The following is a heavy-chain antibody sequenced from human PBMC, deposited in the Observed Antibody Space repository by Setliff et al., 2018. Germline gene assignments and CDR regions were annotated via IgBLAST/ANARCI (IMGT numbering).Heavy chain of an antibody. Sequence: PSETLSLTCTVSGDSISSGTYYWSWIRQPPGKGLEWIGRIYYRGTTYYNASLRSRLTISVDTSKNQFSLKLNSLTAADTAVYFCARANPGEGVLDSWGQGTLVTVSS. CDR3: ARANPGEGVLDS. CDR2: IYYRGTT. CDR1: GDSISSGTYY. V-gene: IGHV4-39*07. J-gene: IGHJ4*02. D-gene: IGHD3-10*01.